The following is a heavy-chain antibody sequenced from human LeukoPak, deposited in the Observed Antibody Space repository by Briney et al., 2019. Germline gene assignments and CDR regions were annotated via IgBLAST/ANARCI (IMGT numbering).Heavy chain of an antibody. J-gene: IGHJ6*03. CDR2: INASGGST. Sequence: ASVKVSCKASGYTFNSYYMHWVRQAPGQGLEWIGIINASGGSTSYAQKFQGRVTMTRDMSTSTVYMELSSLRSEDTAVYYCAREGGYCSSTSCYFSGYYYYMDAWGKGTTVTVSS. V-gene: IGHV1-46*02. D-gene: IGHD2-2*01. CDR1: GYTFNSYY. CDR3: AREGGYCSSTSCYFSGYYYYMDA.